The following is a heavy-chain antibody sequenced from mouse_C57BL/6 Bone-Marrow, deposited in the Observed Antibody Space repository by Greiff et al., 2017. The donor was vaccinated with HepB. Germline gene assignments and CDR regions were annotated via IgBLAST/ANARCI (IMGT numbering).Heavy chain of an antibody. D-gene: IGHD2-3*01. CDR1: GFTFSSYG. Sequence: EVKLVESGGDLVKPGGSLKLSCAASGFTFSSYGMSWVRQTPDKRLEWVATISSGGSYTYYPDSVKGRFTISRDNAKNTLYLQMSSLKSEDTAMYYCARLYDGYYVAMDYWGQGTSVTVSS. CDR2: ISSGGSYT. CDR3: ARLYDGYYVAMDY. V-gene: IGHV5-6*01. J-gene: IGHJ4*01.